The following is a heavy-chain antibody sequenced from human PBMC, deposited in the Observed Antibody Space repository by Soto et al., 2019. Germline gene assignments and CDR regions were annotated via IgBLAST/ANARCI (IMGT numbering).Heavy chain of an antibody. Sequence: SETLSLTCTVSGGSISSGDYYWSWIRQPPGKGLEWIGYIYYSGSTYYNPSLKSRVTITVDTSKNQFSLKLSSVTAADTAVYYCAGGFSVFGSGSYHRRLLAPWAQGTLDTVSA. CDR1: GGSISSGDYY. CDR3: AGGFSVFGSGSYHRRLLAP. D-gene: IGHD3-10*01. J-gene: IGHJ5*02. V-gene: IGHV4-30-4*01. CDR2: IYYSGST.